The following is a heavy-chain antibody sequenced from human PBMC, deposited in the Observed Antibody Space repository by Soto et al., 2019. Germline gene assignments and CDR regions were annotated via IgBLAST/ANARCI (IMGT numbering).Heavy chain of an antibody. J-gene: IGHJ4*02. CDR2: IYHSRNT. D-gene: IGHD3-10*01. CDR3: DRALDYYGSGSYYYFHY. Sequence: QLQLQESGSGLVKPSQTLSLTCAVSGGSISSGGYSWSWIRQPPWKGLEWIGYIYHSRNTYYNPSLKSRVTIAVDRSMIQCSLKLGSVNAAETAVYYGDRALDYYGSGSYYYFHYWGKGTLVTVSS. V-gene: IGHV4-30-2*01. CDR1: GGSISSGGYS.